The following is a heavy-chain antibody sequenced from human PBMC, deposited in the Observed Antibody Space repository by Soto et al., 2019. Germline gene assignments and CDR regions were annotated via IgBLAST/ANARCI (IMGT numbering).Heavy chain of an antibody. CDR2: IYYSGST. V-gene: IGHV4-31*03. CDR3: ARLSSTVTNWYFDL. D-gene: IGHD4-17*01. CDR1: GGSISSGGYY. J-gene: IGHJ2*01. Sequence: QVQLQESGPGLVKPSQTLSLTCTVSGGSISSGGYYWSWIRQHPGKGLEWIGYIYYSGSTYYNPSLKSRVTISVDTSKNQFSLKLSSVTAADTAVYYCARLSSTVTNWYFDLWGRGTLVTVSS.